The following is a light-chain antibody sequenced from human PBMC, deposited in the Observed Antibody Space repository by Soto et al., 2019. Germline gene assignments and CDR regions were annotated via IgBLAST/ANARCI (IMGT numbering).Light chain of an antibody. CDR1: QSVTSAH. CDR2: GAS. Sequence: ENVLSKSPGTLSLSTGERATLSCRASQSVTSAHLAWYRQKVGQAPRLIIYGASNRATGIPDRFSGSGSGTNFTLTISRLEAEDFAVYYCHQYGDSPKTFGQGTKVDI. J-gene: IGKJ1*01. CDR3: HQYGDSPKT. V-gene: IGKV3-20*01.